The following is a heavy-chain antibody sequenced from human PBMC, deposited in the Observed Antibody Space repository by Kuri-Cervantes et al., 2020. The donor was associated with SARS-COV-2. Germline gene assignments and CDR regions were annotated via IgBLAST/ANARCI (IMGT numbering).Heavy chain of an antibody. J-gene: IGHJ6*03. V-gene: IGHV3-30*04. D-gene: IGHD6-13*01. Sequence: GGSLRLSCAASGFTFRSYAMHWVRQPPGKGLEWVAVISYDGSNRYYADSVKGRFTISRDNSKNTLYLQMNSLRAEDTAVYYCARVGIAAAGRPYYYYYMDVWGKGTTVTVSS. CDR2: ISYDGSNR. CDR1: GFTFRSYA. CDR3: ARVGIAAAGRPYYYYYMDV.